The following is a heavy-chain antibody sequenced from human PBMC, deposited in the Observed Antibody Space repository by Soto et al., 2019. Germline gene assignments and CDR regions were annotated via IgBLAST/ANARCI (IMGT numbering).Heavy chain of an antibody. CDR3: ARGAYGSGRKYYYYYMDV. CDR2: ISSSSSYI. Sequence: EVQLVESGGGLVKPGGSLRLSCAASGFTFSSYSMNWVCQAPGKGLEWVSSISSSSSYIYYADSVKGRFTISRDNAKNSLYLQMNSLRAEDTAVYYCARGAYGSGRKYYYYYMDVWGKGTTVTVSS. D-gene: IGHD3-10*01. V-gene: IGHV3-21*01. CDR1: GFTFSSYS. J-gene: IGHJ6*03.